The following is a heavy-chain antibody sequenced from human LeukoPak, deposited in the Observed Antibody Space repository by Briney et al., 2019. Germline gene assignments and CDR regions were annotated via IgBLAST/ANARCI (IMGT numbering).Heavy chain of an antibody. Sequence: SETLSLTCTVSGGSITSYYWSWIRQPPGKGLEWIGYIYYSGSTNSNPSLKSRVTMSVATSKNQFSLNLSSVTAADTAVYYCARVGLQYGFDYWGQGTLVTVSS. D-gene: IGHD5-24*01. J-gene: IGHJ4*02. CDR1: GGSITSYY. V-gene: IGHV4-59*01. CDR2: IYYSGST. CDR3: ARVGLQYGFDY.